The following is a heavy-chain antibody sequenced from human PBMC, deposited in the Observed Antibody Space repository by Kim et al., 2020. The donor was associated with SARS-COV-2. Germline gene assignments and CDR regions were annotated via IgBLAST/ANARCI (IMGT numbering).Heavy chain of an antibody. V-gene: IGHV3-49*04. CDR1: GFTFADYA. CDR3: TSIKYSNGWPLPFFDF. J-gene: IGHJ4*02. D-gene: IGHD6-19*01. CDR2: IRSRGHGGTT. Sequence: GGSLRLSCTTSGFTFADYAMSWVRQAPGKGLEWVGFIRSRGHGGTTDYAASVRGRFTISSDDSKSIAYLQMNSLKTEDTAMYYCTSIKYSNGWPLPFFDFWGQGTLVTVSS.